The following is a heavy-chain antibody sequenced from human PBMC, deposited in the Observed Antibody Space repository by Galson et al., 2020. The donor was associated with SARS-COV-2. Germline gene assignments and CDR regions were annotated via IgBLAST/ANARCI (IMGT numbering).Heavy chain of an antibody. V-gene: IGHV1-8*01. D-gene: IGHD3-9*01. CDR2: MNPNSGNT. CDR1: GYTFTSYD. Sequence: ASVKVSCKASGYTFTSYDINWVRQATGQGLEWMGWMNPNSGNTGYAQKFQGRVTMTRNTSISTAYMELSSLRSEDTAVYYCARVNPSRAMYYDILTGYPYYYYGMDVWGQGTTVTVSS. J-gene: IGHJ6*02. CDR3: ARVNPSRAMYYDILTGYPYYYYGMDV.